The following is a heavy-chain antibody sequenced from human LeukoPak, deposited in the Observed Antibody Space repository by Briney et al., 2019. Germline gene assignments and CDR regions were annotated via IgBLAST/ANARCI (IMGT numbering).Heavy chain of an antibody. CDR2: ISGSGGST. D-gene: IGHD3-10*02. V-gene: IGHV3-23*01. J-gene: IGHJ6*02. CDR3: ARDLHYYVAMDV. CDR1: GFTFSSYA. Sequence: TGGSLRLSCAASGFTFSSYAMSWVRQAPGKGLEWVSGISGSGGSTYYADSVKGRFTISRDNSKNRLYLQMNSLRAEDTAVYYCARDLHYYVAMDVWGQGTTVTVSS.